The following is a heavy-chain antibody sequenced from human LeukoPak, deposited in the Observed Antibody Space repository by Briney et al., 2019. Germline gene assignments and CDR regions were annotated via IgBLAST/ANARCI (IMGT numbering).Heavy chain of an antibody. V-gene: IGHV3-30*04. CDR1: GFTFSSYA. CDR2: ISYDGSNK. J-gene: IGHJ4*02. Sequence: GGSLRLSCAASGFTFSSYAMHWVRQAPGKGLEWVAVISYDGSNKYYADSVKGRFTISRDNSKNTLYLQMNSLRAEDTAVYYCARVVGATVVPPHLDYWGQGTLVTVSS. CDR3: ARVVGATVVPPHLDY. D-gene: IGHD1-26*01.